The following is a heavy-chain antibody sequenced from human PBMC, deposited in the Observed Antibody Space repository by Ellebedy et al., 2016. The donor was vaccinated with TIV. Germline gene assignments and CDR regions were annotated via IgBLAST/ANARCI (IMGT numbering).Heavy chain of an antibody. V-gene: IGHV1-3*01. CDR3: ARWVYYYDSSGYYSGYFQH. J-gene: IGHJ1*01. CDR1: GHTFTSYA. Sequence: ASVKVSCKASGHTFTSYAMHWVRQAPGQRLEWMGWINAGNGNTKYSQKFQGRVTITRDTSASTAYMELSSLRSEDTAVYYCARWVYYYDSSGYYSGYFQHWGQGTLVTVSS. CDR2: INAGNGNT. D-gene: IGHD3-22*01.